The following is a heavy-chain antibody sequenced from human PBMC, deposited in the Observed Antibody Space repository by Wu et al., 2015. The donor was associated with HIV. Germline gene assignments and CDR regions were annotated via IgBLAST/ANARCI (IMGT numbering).Heavy chain of an antibody. CDR1: GYTITTYD. CDR2: MNSNNGKT. Sequence: QVHLVQSGAEVKKPRSSVKVSCKASGYTITTYDFNWVRQAPGQGLEWMGWMNSNNGKTGYGQKFQGRVAMTRNISTRTAYMELSGLKSEDTAVYYCARGTYYYDSSGSGAFDIWGQGTMVTVSS. CDR3: ARGTYYYDSSGSGAFDI. J-gene: IGHJ3*02. V-gene: IGHV1-8*01. D-gene: IGHD3-22*01.